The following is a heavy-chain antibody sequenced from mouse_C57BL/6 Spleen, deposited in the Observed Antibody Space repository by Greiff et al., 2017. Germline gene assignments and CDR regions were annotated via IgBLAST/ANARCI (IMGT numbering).Heavy chain of an antibody. V-gene: IGHV1-55*01. CDR2: IYPGSGST. CDR3: ARTYYDYGEAWFAY. CDR1: GYTFTSYW. J-gene: IGHJ3*01. D-gene: IGHD2-4*01. Sequence: VQLQQPGAELVKPGASVKMSCKASGYTFTSYWITWVKQRPGQGLEWIGDIYPGSGSTNYNEKFKSKATLTVDTSSSTAYMQLSSLTSEDSAVYYGARTYYDYGEAWFAYWGQGTLVTVSA.